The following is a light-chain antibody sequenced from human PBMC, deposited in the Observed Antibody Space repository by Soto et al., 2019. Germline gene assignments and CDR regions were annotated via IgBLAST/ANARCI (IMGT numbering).Light chain of an antibody. Sequence: DIQMTQSPSTLSVSVRDRVTITCRASQSIGSWLAWYQQKPGKAPKLLIYKASTLESGVPSRFSGSGSGTIFTLTISSLQPEDFATYYCQQYSSYWTFGQGTKVEIK. CDR1: QSIGSW. CDR3: QQYSSYWT. J-gene: IGKJ1*01. CDR2: KAS. V-gene: IGKV1-5*03.